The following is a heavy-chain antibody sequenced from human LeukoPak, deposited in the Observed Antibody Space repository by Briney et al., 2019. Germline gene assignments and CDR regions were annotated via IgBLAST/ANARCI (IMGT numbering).Heavy chain of an antibody. J-gene: IGHJ3*02. V-gene: IGHV3-9*01. CDR2: ISWNSGSI. CDR3: AKAYGDCMAFDI. CDR1: GFTFDDYA. D-gene: IGHD4-17*01. Sequence: GGSLRLSCAASGFTFDDYAMHWVRQAPGKGLEWVSGISWNSGSIGYADSVKGRFTISRDNAKNSLYLQMNSLRAEDTALYYCAKAYGDCMAFDIWGQGTMVTVSS.